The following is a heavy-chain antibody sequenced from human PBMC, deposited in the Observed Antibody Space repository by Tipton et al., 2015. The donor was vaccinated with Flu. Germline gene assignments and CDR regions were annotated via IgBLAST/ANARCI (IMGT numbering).Heavy chain of an antibody. CDR1: GYTFTSYG. CDR3: ASKGRYGDYATSAFDI. J-gene: IGHJ3*02. V-gene: IGHV1-18*01. Sequence: QLVQSGAEVKKPGASVKVSCKASGYTFTSYGISWVRQAPGQGLEWMGWISAYNGNTNYAQKLQGRVTMTTDTSTSTAYMELRSLSSDETAVYYCASKGRYGDYATSAFDIWGQRTIVTVSS. CDR2: ISAYNGNT. D-gene: IGHD4-17*01.